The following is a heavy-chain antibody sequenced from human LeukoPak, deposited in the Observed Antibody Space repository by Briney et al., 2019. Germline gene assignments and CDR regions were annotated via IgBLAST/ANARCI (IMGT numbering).Heavy chain of an antibody. Sequence: SVKVSRKASGGTFRSYGLNWVRQAPGQGLEWMGGFIPILGTAKYAQKLQGRVTITADESTSTGYMELSSLRYEDTAVYYCAREPGGGWSNWFDPWGQGTLVTVSS. J-gene: IGHJ5*02. CDR2: FIPILGTA. V-gene: IGHV1-69*01. CDR3: AREPGGGWSNWFDP. CDR1: GGTFRSYG. D-gene: IGHD6-19*01.